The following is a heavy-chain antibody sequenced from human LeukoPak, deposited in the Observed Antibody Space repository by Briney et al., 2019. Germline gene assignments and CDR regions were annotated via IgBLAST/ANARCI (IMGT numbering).Heavy chain of an antibody. Sequence: KSSETLSLTCTVSGGSISSYYWSWIRQPPGKGLEWIGYIYYLGSTNYNPSLKTRVTISVDTSENQLSLRLNSMTAADTAVYFCARATYYYDTPGYYFDSWGRGTLVTVSS. J-gene: IGHJ4*02. CDR2: IYYLGST. D-gene: IGHD3-22*01. CDR3: ARATYYYDTPGYYFDS. CDR1: GGSISSYY. V-gene: IGHV4-59*01.